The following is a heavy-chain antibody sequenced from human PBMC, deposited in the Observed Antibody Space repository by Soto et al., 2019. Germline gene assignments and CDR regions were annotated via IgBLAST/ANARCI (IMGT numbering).Heavy chain of an antibody. CDR2: IYYSGST. V-gene: IGHV4-30-4*01. Sequence: PSETLSLTCTVSGGSISSGDYYWSWIRQPPGKGLEWIGYIYYSGSTYYNPSLKSRVTISVDTSKNQFSLKLSSVTAADTAVYYCARIPRTDSPSHDYWGQGTLVTVSS. J-gene: IGHJ4*02. CDR1: GGSISSGDYY. CDR3: ARIPRTDSPSHDY. D-gene: IGHD3-22*01.